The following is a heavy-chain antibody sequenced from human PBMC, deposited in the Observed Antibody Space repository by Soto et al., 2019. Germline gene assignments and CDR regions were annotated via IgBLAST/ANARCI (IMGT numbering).Heavy chain of an antibody. D-gene: IGHD4-17*01. V-gene: IGHV1-18*01. J-gene: IGHJ4*02. Sequence: ASVKVSCKASGYTFSKYDFSWVRQAPGQGLEWMGWISVSNGDTNYAQKLQDRVTMTTDTYTSTVYMELSSLRSEDTAVYYCARTLYGDNVDYWGQGTLVTVSS. CDR3: ARTLYGDNVDY. CDR2: ISVSNGDT. CDR1: GYTFSKYD.